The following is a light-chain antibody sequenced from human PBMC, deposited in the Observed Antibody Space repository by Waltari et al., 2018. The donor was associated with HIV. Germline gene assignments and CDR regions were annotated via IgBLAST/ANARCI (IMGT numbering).Light chain of an antibody. CDR3: HSYDSGRGGL. CDR2: DNN. J-gene: IGLJ2*01. CDR1: SPNIGHTY. V-gene: IGLV1-51*01. Sequence: QSVLTQPPSVSAAPGQQVTISCSGRSPNIGHTYVSWYQQLPGTAPKLLIYDNNKRPSGIPDRFSASKSGTSATLGITGLQTDDEADYYCHSYDSGRGGLFGGGTKLTVL.